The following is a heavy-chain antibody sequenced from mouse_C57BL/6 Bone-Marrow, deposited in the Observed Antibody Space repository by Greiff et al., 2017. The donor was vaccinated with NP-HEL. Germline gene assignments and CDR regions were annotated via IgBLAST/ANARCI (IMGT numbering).Heavy chain of an antibody. V-gene: IGHV10-1*01. D-gene: IGHD3-3*01. CDR1: GFSFNTYA. CDR2: IRRKSSNYAT. CDR3: GGGGRSFDY. Sequence: EVQLVESGGGLVQPKGSLKLSCAASGFSFNTYAMNWVSQAPGKGLEWVARIRRKSSNYATYYADSVKDRFTISRDDSESMLNLQMNNLKTEDTAMYYCGGGGRSFDYWGQGTTLTVSA. J-gene: IGHJ2*01.